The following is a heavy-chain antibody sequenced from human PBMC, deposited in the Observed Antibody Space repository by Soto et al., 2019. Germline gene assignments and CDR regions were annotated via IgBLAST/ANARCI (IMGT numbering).Heavy chain of an antibody. CDR1: GFSLTTSGVG. D-gene: IGHD3-3*01. CDR3: GHRVLRTFYGLVTTTALYLDH. J-gene: IGHJ4*02. Sequence: QITLKESGPTLVKPTQTLTLTCTFSGFSLTTSGVGVGWIRQTPGRAPEWLALIYWDGDERYSPSLRSRLTITKATSKYHVVLTLANMDPVDTATYYCGHRVLRTFYGLVTTTALYLDHWGQGALVTVSS. V-gene: IGHV2-5*02. CDR2: IYWDGDE.